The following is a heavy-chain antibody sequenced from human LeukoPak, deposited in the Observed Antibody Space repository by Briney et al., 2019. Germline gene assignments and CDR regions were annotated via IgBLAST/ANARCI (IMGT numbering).Heavy chain of an antibody. CDR2: ISDSGNNI. V-gene: IGHV3-11*01. CDR3: ARGRIAAAGK. CDR1: GFTFSNYY. Sequence: GGSLRLSCAASGFTFSNYYMSWVRQAPGKGLEWLSYISDSGNNIYYADSVEGRFTISRDNAKNSLYLQVNSLRAADTAVYYCARGRIAAAGKWGQGTLVTVSS. D-gene: IGHD6-13*01. J-gene: IGHJ4*02.